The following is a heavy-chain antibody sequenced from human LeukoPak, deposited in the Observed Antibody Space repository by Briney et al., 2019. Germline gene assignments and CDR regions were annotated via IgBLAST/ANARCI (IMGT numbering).Heavy chain of an antibody. CDR1: GFTFSSYA. Sequence: GGSLRLSCAAPGFTFSSYAMSWVRQAPGKGLEWVSAISGSGGSTYYADSVKGRFTISRDNSKNTLYLQMNSLRAEDTAVYYCAKDQIGYCGGDRYSVYFQHWGQGTLVTVSS. D-gene: IGHD2-21*02. V-gene: IGHV3-23*01. CDR2: ISGSGGST. J-gene: IGHJ1*01. CDR3: AKDQIGYCGGDRYSVYFQH.